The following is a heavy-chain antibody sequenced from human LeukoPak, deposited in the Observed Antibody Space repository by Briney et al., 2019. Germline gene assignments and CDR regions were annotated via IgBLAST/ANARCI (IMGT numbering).Heavy chain of an antibody. Sequence: PGGSLRLSCAASGFTFNSYTMNWVRQAPGKGLEWISYISRTGTTIYYADSVKGRFTISRDNSKNTLYLQMNSLRAEDTAVYYCTRANSGTIPGVGPGGQGTLVTVSS. CDR2: ISRTGTTI. V-gene: IGHV3-48*01. CDR3: TRANSGTIPGVGP. D-gene: IGHD1-26*01. J-gene: IGHJ4*02. CDR1: GFTFNSYT.